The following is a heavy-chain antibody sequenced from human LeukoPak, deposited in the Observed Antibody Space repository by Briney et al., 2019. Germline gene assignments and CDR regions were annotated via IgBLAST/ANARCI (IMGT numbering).Heavy chain of an antibody. CDR2: INPNSGGT. J-gene: IGHJ4*02. V-gene: IGHV1-2*02. CDR1: GYTFTGYY. Sequence: ALVKVSCKASGYTFTGYYMQWVRQAPGQGLEWMGWINPNSGGTNYAQKFQGRVTMTRDTSISTAYMELSRLRSDDTAVYYCARGKLEMYYFDYWDQGTLVSVSS. CDR3: ARGKLEMYYFDY. D-gene: IGHD1-1*01.